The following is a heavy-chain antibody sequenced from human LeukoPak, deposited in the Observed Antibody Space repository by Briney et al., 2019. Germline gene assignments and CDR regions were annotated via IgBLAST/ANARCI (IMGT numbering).Heavy chain of an antibody. CDR3: ARVGGLVGQWPAPPGY. J-gene: IGHJ4*02. V-gene: IGHV1-18*01. CDR1: GYTFNSYG. CDR2: ISAYNGNT. D-gene: IGHD6-19*01. Sequence: VASVKVSCKASGYTFNSYGISWVRQAPGQGLEWMGWISAYNGNTNYAQKLQGRVTMTRNTSISTAYMELSSLRSEDTAVYYCARVGGLVGQWPAPPGYWGQRTLVTVSS.